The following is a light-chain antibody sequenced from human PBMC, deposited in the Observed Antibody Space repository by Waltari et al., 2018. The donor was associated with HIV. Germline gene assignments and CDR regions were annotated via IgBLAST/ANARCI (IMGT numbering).Light chain of an antibody. CDR2: GKN. CDR1: SLRNYY. Sequence: SSELTQDPAVSVALGQTVRITCQGDSLRNYYESWYQQKPGQAPLLVIYGKNNRPSGIPDRFSGSSSGNTASLTITGTQAEDEADYYCNSRDSSGYHLVFGGGTRLTVL. J-gene: IGLJ3*02. CDR3: NSRDSSGYHLV. V-gene: IGLV3-19*01.